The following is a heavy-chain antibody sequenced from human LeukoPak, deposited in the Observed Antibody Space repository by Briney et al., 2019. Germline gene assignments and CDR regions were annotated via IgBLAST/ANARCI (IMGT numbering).Heavy chain of an antibody. Sequence: SVKVSCKASGGTFSSYAISWVRQAPGQGLEWMGGIIPIFGSANYAQKFQGRVTITTDESTSTAYMELSSLRSEDTAVYYCARDNSSGWDWFDPWGQGTLVTVSS. J-gene: IGHJ5*02. D-gene: IGHD6-19*01. V-gene: IGHV1-69*05. CDR3: ARDNSSGWDWFDP. CDR2: IIPIFGSA. CDR1: GGTFSSYA.